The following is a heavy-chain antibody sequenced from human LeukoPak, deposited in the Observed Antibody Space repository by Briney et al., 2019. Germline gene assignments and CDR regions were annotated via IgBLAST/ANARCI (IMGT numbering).Heavy chain of an antibody. J-gene: IGHJ4*02. CDR3: AKASDGYSGYDYPYYFDY. CDR1: GFTFDDYA. D-gene: IGHD5-12*01. V-gene: IGHV3-9*01. Sequence: GRSLRLSCAASGFTFDDYAMHWVRQAPGKGLEWVSGISWNSGSIGYADSVKGRFTISGDNAKNSLYLQMNSLRAEDTALYYCAKASDGYSGYDYPYYFDYWGQGTLVTVSS. CDR2: ISWNSGSI.